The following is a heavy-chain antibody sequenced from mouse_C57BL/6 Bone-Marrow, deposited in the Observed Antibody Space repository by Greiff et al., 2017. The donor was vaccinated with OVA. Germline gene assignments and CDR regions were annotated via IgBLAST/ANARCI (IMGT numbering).Heavy chain of an antibody. D-gene: IGHD3-2*02. CDR2: ISYDGSN. CDR1: GYSITSGYY. J-gene: IGHJ2*01. CDR3: ARDQGNYFEY. V-gene: IGHV3-6*01. Sequence: EVKLMESGPGLVKPSQSLSLTCSVTGYSITSGYYWNWIRQFPGNKLEWMGYISYDGSNNYNPSLKNRISITRDTSKNQFFLKLNSVTTEDTATYYCARDQGNYFEYWGQGTTLTVSS.